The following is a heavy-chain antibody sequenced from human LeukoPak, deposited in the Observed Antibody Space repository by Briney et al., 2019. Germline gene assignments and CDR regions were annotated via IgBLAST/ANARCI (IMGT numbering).Heavy chain of an antibody. CDR3: ARQDGSALYYFDY. Sequence: GESLKISCKGSGYSFSSYWIAWVRQMPGKGLEWMGIIYPGDSDIRYSPSFQGQVTISVDKSISTAYLQWSSLKASDTAMYYCARQDGSALYYFDYWGQGTLVTVSS. D-gene: IGHD5-24*01. CDR2: IYPGDSDI. J-gene: IGHJ4*02. CDR1: GYSFSSYW. V-gene: IGHV5-51*01.